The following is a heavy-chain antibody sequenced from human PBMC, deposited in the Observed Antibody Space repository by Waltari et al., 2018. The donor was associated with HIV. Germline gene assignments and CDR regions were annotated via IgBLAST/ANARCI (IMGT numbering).Heavy chain of an antibody. Sequence: QVQLQESGPGLVKPSQTLSLTCPVPGGSTSSGGYYWSWIRQHPGKGLEWIGYIYYSGRTYYNPSLKSRVTISVDTSKNEFSLNLNSVTAADTAVYYCVRVGALRLVDYWGQGTLVTVSS. CDR2: IYYSGRT. D-gene: IGHD3-10*01. J-gene: IGHJ4*02. CDR3: VRVGALRLVDY. V-gene: IGHV4-31*03. CDR1: GGSTSSGGYY.